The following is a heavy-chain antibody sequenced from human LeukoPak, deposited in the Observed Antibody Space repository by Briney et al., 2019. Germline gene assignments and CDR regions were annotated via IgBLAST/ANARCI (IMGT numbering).Heavy chain of an antibody. J-gene: IGHJ4*02. CDR1: GGSFSGYY. Sequence: SETLSLTCAVYGGSFSGYYWSWIRQPPGKGLEWVASIFLGETTYYNPSLKTRLTISVDTSKNQFSLKLNSVTAADTAVYYCGSNWSDFDYWGQGILVTVSS. CDR3: GSNWSDFDY. D-gene: IGHD1-1*01. CDR2: IFLGETT. V-gene: IGHV4-34*12.